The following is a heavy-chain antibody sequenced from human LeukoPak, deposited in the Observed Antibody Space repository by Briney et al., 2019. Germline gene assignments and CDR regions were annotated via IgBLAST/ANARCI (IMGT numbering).Heavy chain of an antibody. CDR3: AKGQWELLYYFDY. CDR2: ISWNSGSI. J-gene: IGHJ4*02. CDR1: GFTFDDYA. V-gene: IGHV3-9*01. Sequence: GGSLRLSCPASGFTFDDYAMHWVRQAPGKGLEWVSGISWNSGSIGYADSVKGRFTISRDNAKNSLYLQMNSLRAEDTALYYCAKGQWELLYYFDYWGQGTLVTVSS. D-gene: IGHD1-26*01.